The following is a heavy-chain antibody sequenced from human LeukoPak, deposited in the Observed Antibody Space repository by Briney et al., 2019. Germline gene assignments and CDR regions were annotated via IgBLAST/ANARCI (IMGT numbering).Heavy chain of an antibody. CDR3: ARSRQGSGLLNY. J-gene: IGHJ4*02. CDR2: IYDRGPT. D-gene: IGHD3-10*01. Sequence: SETLSLTCTVSGGAITSGGYSWNWIRQPPGTGLEWIGCIYDRGPTYYNPSLKSRITISVDRPKNQFFLNVTSVTAADTAVYYCARSRQGSGLLNYWGQGNLVAVSS. V-gene: IGHV4-30-2*01. CDR1: GGAITSGGYS.